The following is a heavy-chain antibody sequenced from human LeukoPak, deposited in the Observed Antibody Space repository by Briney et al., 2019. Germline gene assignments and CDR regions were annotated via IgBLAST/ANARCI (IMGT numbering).Heavy chain of an antibody. Sequence: SETLSLTCAVYGGSFSGYYWSWIRQPPGKGLEWIGYIYYSGSTYYNPSLKSRVTISVDTSKNQFSLKLSSVTAADTAVYYCARGMLRSNFDYWGQGTLVTVSS. CDR3: ARGMLRSNFDY. CDR2: IYYSGST. V-gene: IGHV4-34*09. J-gene: IGHJ4*02. D-gene: IGHD2-8*01. CDR1: GGSFSGYY.